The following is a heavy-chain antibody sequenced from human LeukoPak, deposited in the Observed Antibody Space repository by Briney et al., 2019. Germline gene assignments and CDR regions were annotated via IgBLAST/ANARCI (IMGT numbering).Heavy chain of an antibody. CDR2: IFYNGNT. CDR3: ARGGVLKSVDY. D-gene: IGHD3-16*01. V-gene: IGHV4-59*01. CDR1: GASFSSYY. J-gene: IGHJ4*02. Sequence: SETLSLTCTVSGASFSSYYWSWLRQPPGKGLEWIAYIFYNGNTKYNPSLKSRVTISVDTSKNQFSLRLSSVTAADTAVYYCARGGVLKSVDYWGQGTLVTVSS.